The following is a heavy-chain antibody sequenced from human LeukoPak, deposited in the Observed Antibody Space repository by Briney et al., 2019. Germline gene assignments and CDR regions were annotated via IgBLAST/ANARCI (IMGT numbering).Heavy chain of an antibody. Sequence: GGSLRLSCVGSGFTFIQYTMNWVRQAPGKGLEWVSTISSTSDYIYYADSVKGRFTISRENAENSLHLQMNSLSADDTAVYYCARGQRTLWFGESIRVPYYYYYYMDVWGKGTTVTISS. CDR2: ISSTSDYI. V-gene: IGHV3-21*04. CDR1: GFTFIQYT. D-gene: IGHD3-10*01. J-gene: IGHJ6*03. CDR3: ARGQRTLWFGESIRVPYYYYYYMDV.